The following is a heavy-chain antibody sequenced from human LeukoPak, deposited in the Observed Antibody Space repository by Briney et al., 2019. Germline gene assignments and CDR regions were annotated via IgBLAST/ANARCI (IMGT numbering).Heavy chain of an antibody. J-gene: IGHJ4*02. Sequence: ASVKVSCKASGYTFTGSYIHWVRQAPGQGLEWMGWIDPNSGGTKSAQKFQGRVTMTRDTSINTAYMELSSLRSDDTAIYYCARDERWIQFNYWGQGTLVTVSS. D-gene: IGHD5-18*01. V-gene: IGHV1-2*02. CDR2: IDPNSGGT. CDR1: GYTFTGSY. CDR3: ARDERWIQFNY.